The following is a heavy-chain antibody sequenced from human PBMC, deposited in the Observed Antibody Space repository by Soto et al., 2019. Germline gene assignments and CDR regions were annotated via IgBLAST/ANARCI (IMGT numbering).Heavy chain of an antibody. J-gene: IGHJ4*02. CDR3: ARRAATPGTNIDF. Sequence: SETLSLTCSVSGGSMNGYYWSWIRQTPGQGLEWLGFIYFSGSTRYNPSLMSRLTISLDKSKRQFSMSLSSVTAADTAVYYCARRAATPGTNIDFWGQGTLVTVSS. CDR1: GGSMNGYY. CDR2: IYFSGST. V-gene: IGHV4-4*09. D-gene: IGHD6-13*01.